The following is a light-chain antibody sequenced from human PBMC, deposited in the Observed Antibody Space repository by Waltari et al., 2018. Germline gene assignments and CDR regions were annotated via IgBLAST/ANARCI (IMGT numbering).Light chain of an antibody. V-gene: IGKV3-20*01. J-gene: IGKJ1*01. CDR1: QSVSSNH. Sequence: EIVLTQSPGTLSLSPGERATLSCRASQSVSSNHLAWYRQKPGQAPRLLIYGASSRATGIPDRFSGSGSGTDFTLTISRLEPEDFAVYYCQQYGSSRTFGQGTKVEIK. CDR2: GAS. CDR3: QQYGSSRT.